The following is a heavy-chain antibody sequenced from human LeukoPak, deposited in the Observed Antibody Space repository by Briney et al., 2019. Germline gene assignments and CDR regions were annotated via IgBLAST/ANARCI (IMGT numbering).Heavy chain of an antibody. Sequence: GGSLRLSCAASGFTFSSSWMQWVRQAAGQGLVWVSRINCDECVTTYTKSVKGRFTISRDNAKNTLYLQMNSLRAEDTAMYYCVRSRFTTSSFDYWGQGTLVTVSS. CDR1: GFTFSSSW. CDR3: VRSRFTTSSFDY. V-gene: IGHV3-74*03. J-gene: IGHJ4*02. CDR2: INCDECVT. D-gene: IGHD2-2*01.